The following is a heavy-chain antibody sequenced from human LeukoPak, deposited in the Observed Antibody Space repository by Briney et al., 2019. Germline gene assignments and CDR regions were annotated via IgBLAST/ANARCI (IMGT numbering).Heavy chain of an antibody. CDR3: ARDSAPFRPQLRPLDY. CDR2: IRQDGSEK. J-gene: IGHJ4*02. CDR1: GFTFSSYW. V-gene: IGHV3-7*01. Sequence: GGSLRLSCAASGFTFSSYWMSWVRQAPGKGLEWVANIRQDGSEKYYVDSVKGRFTISRDNAKNSLYLQMNSLRAEDTAVYYCARDSAPFRPQLRPLDYWGQGTLVTVSS. D-gene: IGHD1-7*01.